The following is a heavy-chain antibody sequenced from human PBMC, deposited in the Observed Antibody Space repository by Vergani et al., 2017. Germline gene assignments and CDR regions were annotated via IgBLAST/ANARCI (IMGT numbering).Heavy chain of an antibody. D-gene: IGHD5-18*01. J-gene: IGHJ6*02. CDR2: IYYSGST. Sequence: QVQLQESGPGLVKPSETLSLTCTVSGGSISSYYWSWIRQPPGKGLEWIGYIYYSGSTNYNPSLKSRVTISVDTSKNQFSLKLSSVTAADTAVYYFARDRIQLWLPQDSKPHYYGMDVWGQGTTVTVSS. CDR1: GGSISSYY. CDR3: ARDRIQLWLPQDSKPHYYGMDV. V-gene: IGHV4-59*01.